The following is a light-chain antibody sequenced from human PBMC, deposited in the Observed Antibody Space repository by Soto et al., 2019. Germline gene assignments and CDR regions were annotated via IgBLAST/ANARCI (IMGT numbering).Light chain of an antibody. CDR1: NVGSKS. V-gene: IGLV3-21*02. J-gene: IGLJ1*01. CDR3: QVWDDSTDHIYV. Sequence: SYELTQPPSVSVAPGQTARITCGGNNVGSKSVHWYQQKSGQAPVVVVYDDTDRPSWIPERFSGSNSGNTATLTISRVEAGDEADYYCQVWDDSTDHIYVFGTGTKVTVL. CDR2: DDT.